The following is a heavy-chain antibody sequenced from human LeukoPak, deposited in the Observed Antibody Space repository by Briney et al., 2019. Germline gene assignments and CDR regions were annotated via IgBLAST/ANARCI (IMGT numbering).Heavy chain of an antibody. D-gene: IGHD5-24*01. CDR3: ARDGYNYFDY. Sequence: SQTLSLTCAISGDSVSSNSVAWNWIRQSPSRGLEWLGRTDYRSRWYKDYAVSVKSLITIYPETSKNQFSLQLTSVIPEDTAVYYCARDGYNYFDYWGQGTLVTVSS. J-gene: IGHJ4*02. V-gene: IGHV6-1*01. CDR2: TDYRSRWYK. CDR1: GDSVSSNSVA.